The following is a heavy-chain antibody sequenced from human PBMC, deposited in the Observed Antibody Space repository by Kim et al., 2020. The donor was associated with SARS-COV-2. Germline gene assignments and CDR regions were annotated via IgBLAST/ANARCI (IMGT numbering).Heavy chain of an antibody. CDR1: GFTFSDYY. J-gene: IGHJ6*02. D-gene: IGHD2-8*01. V-gene: IGHV3-11*06. CDR3: ARERGGHAIRGWYSGMDV. Sequence: GGSLRLSCAASGFTFSDYYMSWIRQAPGKGLGWVSYISSSSSYTNYADSVKGRFTISRDNAKNSLYLQMNSLRAEDTAVYYCARERGGHAIRGWYSGMDVWGQGTTVTVSS. CDR2: ISSSSSYT.